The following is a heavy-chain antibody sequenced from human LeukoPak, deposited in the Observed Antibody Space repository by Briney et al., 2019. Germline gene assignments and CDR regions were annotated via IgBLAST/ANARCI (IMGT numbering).Heavy chain of an antibody. V-gene: IGHV3-21*01. Sequence: PGGSLRPSCAASGFTFSSYSMNWVRQAPGKGLEWVSSISSSSSYIYYADSVKGRFTISRDNAKNSLYLQMNSLRAEDTAVYYCARRPYSSSWYYFDYWGQGTLVTVSS. D-gene: IGHD6-13*01. J-gene: IGHJ4*02. CDR2: ISSSSSYI. CDR1: GFTFSSYS. CDR3: ARRPYSSSWYYFDY.